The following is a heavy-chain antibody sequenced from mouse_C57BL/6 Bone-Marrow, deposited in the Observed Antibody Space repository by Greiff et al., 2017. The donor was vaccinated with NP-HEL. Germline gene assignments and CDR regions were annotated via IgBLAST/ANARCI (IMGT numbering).Heavy chain of an antibody. D-gene: IGHD2-3*01. CDR1: GYTFTSYW. Sequence: VQLQQPGAELVKPGASVKLSCKASGYTFTSYWMQWVKQRPGQGLEWIGEIDPSDSYTNYNQKFKGKATLTVDTSSSTAYMQLSSRTSEDSAVYYCARSYDGYYLDYWGQGTTLTVSS. CDR3: ARSYDGYYLDY. V-gene: IGHV1-50*01. CDR2: IDPSDSYT. J-gene: IGHJ2*01.